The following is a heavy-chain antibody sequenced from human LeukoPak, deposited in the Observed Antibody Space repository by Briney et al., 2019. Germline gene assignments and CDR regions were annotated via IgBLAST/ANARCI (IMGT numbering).Heavy chain of an antibody. Sequence: ASVKVSCKASGYTFTGYYMRWVRQAPGQGLEWMGWINPNSGGTNYAQKFQGRVTMTRDTSTSTVYMELSSLRSEDTAVYYCARGGQQLVKDYWGQGTLVTVSS. J-gene: IGHJ4*02. CDR1: GYTFTGYY. V-gene: IGHV1-2*02. CDR3: ARGGQQLVKDY. CDR2: INPNSGGT. D-gene: IGHD6-13*01.